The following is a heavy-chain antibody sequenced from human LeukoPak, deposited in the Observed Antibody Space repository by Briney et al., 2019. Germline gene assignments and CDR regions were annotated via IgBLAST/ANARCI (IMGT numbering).Heavy chain of an antibody. Sequence: SVKVSCKASGGTFIIYAISWVRQAPGQGLEWMGGIIPIFGTANYAQKFQGRVTITADESTSTAYMELSSLRSEDTAVYYCARESVGAKAPFDYWGQGTLVTVSS. V-gene: IGHV1-69*01. CDR2: IIPIFGTA. CDR1: GGTFIIYA. CDR3: ARESVGAKAPFDY. D-gene: IGHD1-26*01. J-gene: IGHJ4*02.